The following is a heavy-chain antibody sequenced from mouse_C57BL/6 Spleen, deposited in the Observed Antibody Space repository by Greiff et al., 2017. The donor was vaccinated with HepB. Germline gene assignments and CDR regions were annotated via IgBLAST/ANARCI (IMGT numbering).Heavy chain of an antibody. V-gene: IGHV14-4*01. CDR2: IDPENGDT. J-gene: IGHJ4*01. CDR1: GFNIKDDY. D-gene: IGHD2-1*01. CDR3: THYGKKTYYAMDY. Sequence: EVQRVESGAELVRPGASVKLSCTASGFNIKDDYMHWVKQRPEQGLEWIGCIDPENGDTEYASKFQGKATITADTSSNTAYLQLSSLTSEDTAVYYCTHYGKKTYYAMDYWGQGTSVTVSS.